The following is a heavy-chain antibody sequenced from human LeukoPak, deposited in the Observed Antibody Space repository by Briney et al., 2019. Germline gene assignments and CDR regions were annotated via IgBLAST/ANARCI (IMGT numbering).Heavy chain of an antibody. J-gene: IGHJ4*02. D-gene: IGHD3-22*01. V-gene: IGHV3-66*01. CDR1: EFSVGSNY. Sequence: GGSLRLSCAASEFSVGSNYMTWVRQAPGKGLEWVSLIYSGGSTYYADSVKGRFTISRDNSKNTLYLQMNSLRAEDTAVYFCARSLELITMIISPDYWGPGTLVTVSS. CDR3: ARSLELITMIISPDY. CDR2: IYSGGST.